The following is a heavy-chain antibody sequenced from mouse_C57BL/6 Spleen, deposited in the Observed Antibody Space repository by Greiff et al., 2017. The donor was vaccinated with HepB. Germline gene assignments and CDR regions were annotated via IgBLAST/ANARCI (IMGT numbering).Heavy chain of an antibody. Sequence: EVKLVESGGGLVKPGGSLKLSCAASGFTFSSYAMSWVRQTPEKSLEWLATISDGGSYTYYPAIVKGRFTISRDNAKNNLYLQMSHLKSEDTAMYYCARDFRDGYIHWYFDVWGTGTTVTVSS. V-gene: IGHV5-4*01. CDR2: ISDGGSYT. D-gene: IGHD2-3*01. CDR3: ARDFRDGYIHWYFDV. J-gene: IGHJ1*03. CDR1: GFTFSSYA.